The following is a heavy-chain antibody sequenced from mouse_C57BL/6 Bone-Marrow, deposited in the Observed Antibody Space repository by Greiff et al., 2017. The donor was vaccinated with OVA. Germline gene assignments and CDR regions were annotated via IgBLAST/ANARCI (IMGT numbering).Heavy chain of an antibody. CDR1: GFTFSSYA. CDR3: AREAYDDDGAFDY. Sequence: EVQGVESGGGLVKPGGSLKLSCAASGFTFSSYAMSWVRQTPEKRLEWVATISDGGSYTYYPDNVKGRFTISRDNAKNNLYLQMSHLKSEDTAMYYCAREAYDDDGAFDYWGQGTTRTVSS. V-gene: IGHV5-4*01. J-gene: IGHJ2*01. D-gene: IGHD2-4*01. CDR2: ISDGGSYT.